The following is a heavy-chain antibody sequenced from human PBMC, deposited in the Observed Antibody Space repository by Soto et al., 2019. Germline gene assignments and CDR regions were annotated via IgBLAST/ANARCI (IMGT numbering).Heavy chain of an antibody. CDR2: FDPEDGET. J-gene: IGHJ3*02. CDR1: GYTLTELS. D-gene: IGHD3-16*01. V-gene: IGHV1-24*01. Sequence: ASVKVSCKVSGYTLTELSMHWVRQAPGKGLEWMGGFDPEDGETIYAQKFQGRVTMTEDTSTDTAYMELSSLRSEDTAVYYWATELRGGLTNAFDIGGQGTRVTVSS. CDR3: ATELRGGLTNAFDI.